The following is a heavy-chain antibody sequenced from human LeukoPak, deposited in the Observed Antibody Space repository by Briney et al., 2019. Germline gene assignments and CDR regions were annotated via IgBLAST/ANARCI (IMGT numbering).Heavy chain of an antibody. CDR3: AGHHPRNTVDF. V-gene: IGHV4-59*08. CDR1: GGSISSYY. J-gene: IGHJ4*02. Sequence: SEALSLTCTVSGGSISSYYWSWIRQPPGKGLEWNAYISDIGSINYNPSLKSRVTISLDTSKNQFSLKLSSVTAADTAVYYCAGHHPRNTVDFWGQGTLVTVSS. D-gene: IGHD2-8*02. CDR2: ISDIGSI.